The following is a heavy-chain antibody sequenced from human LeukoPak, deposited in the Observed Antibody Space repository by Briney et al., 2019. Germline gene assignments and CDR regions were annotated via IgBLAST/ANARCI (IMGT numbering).Heavy chain of an antibody. CDR2: MNPNSGNT. J-gene: IGHJ3*02. CDR3: ARGSLEWPNAFDI. V-gene: IGHV1-8*03. Sequence: ASVKASCKASGYTFTSYDINWVRQATGQGLEWMGWMNPNSGNTGYAQKFQGRVTITRNTSISTAYMELSSLRSEDTAVYYCARGSLEWPNAFDIWGQGTMVTISS. CDR1: GYTFTSYD. D-gene: IGHD3-3*01.